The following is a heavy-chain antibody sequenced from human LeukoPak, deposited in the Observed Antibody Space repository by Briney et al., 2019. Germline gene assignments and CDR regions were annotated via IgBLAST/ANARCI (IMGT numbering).Heavy chain of an antibody. D-gene: IGHD3-9*01. CDR1: GFTFSDYY. CDR2: ISSSSSTI. J-gene: IGHJ5*02. V-gene: IGHV3-11*04. CDR3: ARESRVPGYASWFDP. Sequence: GGSLRLSCAASGFTFSDYYMSWIRQAPGKGLEWVSYISSSSSTIYYADSVKGRFTISRDNAKNSLYLQMNSLRAEDTAVYYCARESRVPGYASWFDPWGQGTLVTVSS.